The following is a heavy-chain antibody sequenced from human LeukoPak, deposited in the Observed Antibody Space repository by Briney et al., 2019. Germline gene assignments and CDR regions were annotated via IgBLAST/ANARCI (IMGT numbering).Heavy chain of an antibody. D-gene: IGHD3-3*01. CDR3: ARVDYDFWSGYPYAFDI. V-gene: IGHV4-59*01. J-gene: IGHJ3*02. CDR1: GGSFSDYY. CDR2: IYYSGST. Sequence: SETLSLTCAVYGGSFSDYYWSWIRQPPGKGLEWIGYIYYSGSTNYNPSLKSRVTISVDTSKNQFSLKLSSVTAADTAVYYCARVDYDFWSGYPYAFDIWGQGTMVTVSS.